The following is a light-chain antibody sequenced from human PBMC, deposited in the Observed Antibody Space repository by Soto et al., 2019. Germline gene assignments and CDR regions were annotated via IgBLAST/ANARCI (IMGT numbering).Light chain of an antibody. CDR2: DVS. CDR1: SSDVGGYNY. J-gene: IGLJ3*02. V-gene: IGLV2-11*01. Sequence: QSALTQPRSVSGSPGQSVTISCTGTSSDVGGYNYVSWYQQHPGKAPKRLIYDVSNRPSGVPDRFSGSKSGNTASLTISGLQAEDEADYYCCSYAGSPWVFGGGTKVTVL. CDR3: CSYAGSPWV.